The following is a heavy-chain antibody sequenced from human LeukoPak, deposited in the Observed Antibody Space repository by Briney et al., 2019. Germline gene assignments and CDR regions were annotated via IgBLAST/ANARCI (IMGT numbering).Heavy chain of an antibody. CDR1: GFTFSSYW. CDR2: INSDDSST. CDR3: ARGSSGWYEFDY. V-gene: IGHV3-74*01. J-gene: IGHJ4*02. Sequence: GGSLRLSCAASGFTFSSYWMHWVRQAPGKGLVWVSRINSDDSSTSYADSVKGRFTISRDNAKNTLYLQMNSLRAEDTAVYYRARGSSGWYEFDYWGQGNLVTVSS. D-gene: IGHD6-19*01.